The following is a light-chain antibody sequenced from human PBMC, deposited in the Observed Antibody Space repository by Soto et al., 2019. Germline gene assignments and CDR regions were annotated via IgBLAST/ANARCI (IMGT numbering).Light chain of an antibody. CDR3: QSYDSSLSALYV. Sequence: QSVLTQPPSVSGAPGQRVTISCTGSSSNIGAGYDVHWYQQLPGTAPKLLIYGNSNRPSGVPERFSGSKSGTSASLAITGLEAEDGADYYCQSYDSSLSALYVFGTGTKLTVL. CDR2: GNS. J-gene: IGLJ1*01. CDR1: SSNIGAGYD. V-gene: IGLV1-40*01.